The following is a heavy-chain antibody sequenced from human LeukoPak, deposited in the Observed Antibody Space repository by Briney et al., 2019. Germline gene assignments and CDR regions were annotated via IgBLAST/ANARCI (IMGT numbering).Heavy chain of an antibody. CDR1: GCTLSSYA. CDR2: ISGDGGTT. J-gene: IGHJ3*02. Sequence: GGSLRLSCAASGCTLSSYAIHWVRQAPGKGLEHVSAISGDGGTTSYAQSLKGRCTISRDNSKKMAYLQLAGLQTEGMAVYYCARGDTSLGGAFDIWGQGTMVTVSP. V-gene: IGHV3-64*01. CDR3: ARGDTSLGGAFDI. D-gene: IGHD3-16*01.